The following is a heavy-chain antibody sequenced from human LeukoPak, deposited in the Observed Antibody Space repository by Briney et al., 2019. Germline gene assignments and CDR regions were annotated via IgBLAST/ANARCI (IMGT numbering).Heavy chain of an antibody. V-gene: IGHV3-7*01. J-gene: IGHJ4*02. Sequence: PGGSLRLSCAASGFTFSSHWMSWVRQAPGKGLEWVANIKEDGSQKYYVDSVKGRFTISKDNAKNSLYLQMNSLRAEDTAVYYCASALWFGESSDYWGQGTLVTVSS. CDR2: IKEDGSQK. CDR1: GFTFSSHW. CDR3: ASALWFGESSDY. D-gene: IGHD3-10*01.